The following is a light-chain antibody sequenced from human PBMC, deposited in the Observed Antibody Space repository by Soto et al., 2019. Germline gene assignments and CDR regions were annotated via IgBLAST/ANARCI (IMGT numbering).Light chain of an antibody. Sequence: QSVLPQPPSASGSPGQSVTISCTGTKNDIGVYDFVSWYQHHPGKAPRLIIYEVVQRPSGVPDRFSGSKSGNTASLTISGLQAEDEADYYCCSYAGSYTYVFGTGTKVTVL. CDR1: KNDIGVYDF. J-gene: IGLJ1*01. CDR3: CSYAGSYTYV. CDR2: EVV. V-gene: IGLV2-8*01.